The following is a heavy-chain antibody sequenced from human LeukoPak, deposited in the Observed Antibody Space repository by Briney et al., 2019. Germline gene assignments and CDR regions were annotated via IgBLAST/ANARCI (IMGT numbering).Heavy chain of an antibody. Sequence: ASVKVSCKASGGTFSSYAISWVRQAPGQGLEWMGGIIPNFGTANYAQKFQGRVTITTDESTSTAYMELSSLRSEDTAVYYCARAGAAADPIAFYYYYYMDVWGKGTTVTVSS. CDR3: ARAGAAADPIAFYYYYYMDV. CDR2: IIPNFGTA. D-gene: IGHD6-13*01. J-gene: IGHJ6*03. V-gene: IGHV1-69*05. CDR1: GGTFSSYA.